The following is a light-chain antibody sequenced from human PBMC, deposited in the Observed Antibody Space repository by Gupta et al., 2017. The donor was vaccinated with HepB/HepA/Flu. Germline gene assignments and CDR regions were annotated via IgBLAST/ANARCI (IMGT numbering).Light chain of an antibody. CDR2: EVT. J-gene: IGLJ2*01. CDR1: SSDIGTYDL. V-gene: IGLV2-23*02. CDR3: CAYGGIGSMVG. Sequence: QSALTQPASVSGSPGQSITIACTGTSSDIGTYDLVSWYQQHPGKAPKLMIYEVTKRPAGVSNSFSGSKSGNRASLTISGLQGEDEGDYYFCAYGGIGSMVGFGGGTKLNVL.